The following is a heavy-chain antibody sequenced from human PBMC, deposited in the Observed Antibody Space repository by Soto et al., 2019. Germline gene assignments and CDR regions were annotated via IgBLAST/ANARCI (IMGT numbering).Heavy chain of an antibody. D-gene: IGHD1-1*01. V-gene: IGHV3-15*01. CDR1: GFTFSNAW. J-gene: IGHJ6*02. CDR3: TTVAGLERNYYYYGMDV. CDR2: IKSKTDGGTT. Sequence: GGALRLSCAASGFTFSNAWMSWVRQAPGKGLEWVGRIKSKTDGGTTGYAAPVKGRFTISRDDSKNTLYLQMNSLKTGDTAVYYCTTVAGLERNYYYYGMDVWGQGTTVTVSS.